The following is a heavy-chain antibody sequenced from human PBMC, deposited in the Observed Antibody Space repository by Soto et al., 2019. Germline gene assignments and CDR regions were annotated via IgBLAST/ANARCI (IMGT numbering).Heavy chain of an antibody. D-gene: IGHD2-15*01. Sequence: SVKVSCKASGYTFANFYMHWVRQAPGRGLEWMGIINPSGGSTSYAQKFQGRVTMTRDTSTSTVYMEVSSLRSEAPAVYYCVRHSSGGSSCSTLHYYYGMEVWGQGPTVTFCS. CDR1: GYTFANFY. CDR3: VRHSSGGSSCSTLHYYYGMEV. J-gene: IGHJ6*01. CDR2: INPSGGST. V-gene: IGHV1-46*01.